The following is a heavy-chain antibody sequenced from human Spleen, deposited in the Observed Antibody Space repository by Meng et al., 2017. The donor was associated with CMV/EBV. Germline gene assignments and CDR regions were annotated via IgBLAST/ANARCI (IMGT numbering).Heavy chain of an antibody. CDR2: INHSGST. D-gene: IGHD4-17*01. CDR1: GRSFSGYY. J-gene: IGHJ4*02. CDR3: ARNLDYGDYVPATLAY. Sequence: QVQLHQGGAVLLKPSDTLSPTCAVYGRSFSGYYWSWTRQPPGKGLEWIGEINHSGSTNYNPSLKSRVTISVDTSKNQFSLKLSSVTAADTAVYYCARNLDYGDYVPATLAYWGQGTLVTVSS. V-gene: IGHV4-34*01.